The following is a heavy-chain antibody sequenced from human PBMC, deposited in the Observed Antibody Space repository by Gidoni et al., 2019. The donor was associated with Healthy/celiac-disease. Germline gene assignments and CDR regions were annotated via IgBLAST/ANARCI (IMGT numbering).Heavy chain of an antibody. D-gene: IGHD3-22*01. CDR1: VGSISSSSYH. J-gene: IGHJ4*02. V-gene: IGHV4-39*01. Sequence: HLQLQESCPGLVKPSETLSLTCTVSVGSISSSSYHWGWIRQPPGKGLEWIGSIYYSGSTYYNPSLKSRVTISVDTSKNQFSLKLSSVTAADTAVYYCLVITPPSFSDVYWGQGTLVTVSS. CDR3: LVITPPSFSDVY. CDR2: IYYSGST.